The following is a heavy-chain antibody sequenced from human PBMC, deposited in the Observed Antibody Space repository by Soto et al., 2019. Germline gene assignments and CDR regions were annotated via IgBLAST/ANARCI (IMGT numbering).Heavy chain of an antibody. Sequence: GGSLRLSCAASGFTFSSYGMHWVRQAPGKGLEWVAVISYDGSNKYYADSVKGRFTISRDNSKSTLYLQMNSLRAEDTAVYYCAKETSSPTVRYFDYWGQGTLVTVSS. J-gene: IGHJ4*02. CDR2: ISYDGSNK. CDR3: AKETSSPTVRYFDY. V-gene: IGHV3-30*18. CDR1: GFTFSSYG.